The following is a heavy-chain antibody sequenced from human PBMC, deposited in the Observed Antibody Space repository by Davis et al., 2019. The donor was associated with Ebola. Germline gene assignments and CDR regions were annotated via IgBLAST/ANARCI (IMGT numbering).Heavy chain of an antibody. D-gene: IGHD3-10*01. J-gene: IGHJ5*02. V-gene: IGHV4-34*01. Sequence: SETLSLTCDLYGASTNIYYWSWIRQPPGQGLEWIGEINHNANTKYNPSLKSRVTMSVDTSKNQFSLKLSSVTAADTAVYFCARKKRSYLGDWFDTWGQGTLVTVSS. CDR3: ARKKRSYLGDWFDT. CDR1: GASTNIYY. CDR2: INHNANT.